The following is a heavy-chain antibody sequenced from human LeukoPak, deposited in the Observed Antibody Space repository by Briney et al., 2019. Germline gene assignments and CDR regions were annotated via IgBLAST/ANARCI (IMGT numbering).Heavy chain of an antibody. V-gene: IGHV3-74*01. Sequence: GGSLRLSCAASGFTFSSYWMHWVRQAPGRGLVWVSRTNSDGSRTSYADSVKGRFTISRDNAKNTLYLQMNSLRAEDTAVYYCARDRDWNRQKDGYNSFDYWGQGTLVTVSS. CDR2: TNSDGSRT. CDR3: ARDRDWNRQKDGYNSFDY. D-gene: IGHD5-24*01. J-gene: IGHJ4*02. CDR1: GFTFSSYW.